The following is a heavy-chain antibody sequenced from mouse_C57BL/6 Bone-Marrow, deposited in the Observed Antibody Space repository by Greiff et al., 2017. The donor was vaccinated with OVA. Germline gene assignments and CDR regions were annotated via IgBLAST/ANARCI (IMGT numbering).Heavy chain of an antibody. J-gene: IGHJ4*01. Sequence: EVKVVESGAGLVKPGASLKLSCAASGFTFSSYAMSWVRQTPEKRLEWVATISDGGSYTYYPDNVKGRFTLSRDNAKNNLYLQMSHLKSEDAAMYYCARWLLPMDYWGQGTSVTVSS. D-gene: IGHD2-3*01. CDR1: GFTFSSYA. CDR2: ISDGGSYT. CDR3: ARWLLPMDY. V-gene: IGHV5-4*03.